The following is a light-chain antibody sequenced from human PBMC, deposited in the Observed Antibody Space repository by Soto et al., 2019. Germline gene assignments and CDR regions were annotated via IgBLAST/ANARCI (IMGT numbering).Light chain of an antibody. CDR1: QNIHSF. V-gene: IGKV3-11*01. Sequence: EIVLTQSPATVSLSPGESATLSCRASQNIHSFLAWYQQRPGQAPILLIYDASFRATAIPARFNGSGSGTDFTLTITRLEPEDFAVYYCQQRLFWPLFTFGQGTRLEIK. CDR3: QQRLFWPLFT. CDR2: DAS. J-gene: IGKJ2*01.